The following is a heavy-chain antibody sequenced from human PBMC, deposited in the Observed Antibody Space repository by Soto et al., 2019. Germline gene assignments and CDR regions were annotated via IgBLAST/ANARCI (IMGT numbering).Heavy chain of an antibody. D-gene: IGHD5-12*01. Sequence: QVQLVQSGAEVKKPGSSVKVSCKASVGTFSSYAISWVRQAPGQGLEWMGGIIPIFGTANYAQKFQGRVTITADESTSTAYMELSSLRSEDTAVYYCARAPDGYNSHYFDYWGQGTLVTVSS. CDR1: VGTFSSYA. J-gene: IGHJ4*02. CDR3: ARAPDGYNSHYFDY. CDR2: IIPIFGTA. V-gene: IGHV1-69*01.